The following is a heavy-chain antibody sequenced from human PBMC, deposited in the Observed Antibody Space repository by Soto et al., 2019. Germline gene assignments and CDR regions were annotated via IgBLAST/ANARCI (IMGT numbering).Heavy chain of an antibody. CDR3: ARFLGGVNCSGGSCYSEYYMDV. V-gene: IGHV4-39*01. CDR2: IYYSGST. J-gene: IGHJ6*03. D-gene: IGHD2-15*01. CDR1: GGSISSSSYY. Sequence: SETLSLTCTVSGGSISSSSYYWGWIRQPPGKGLEWIGSIYYSGSTYYNPSLKSRVTISVDTSKNQFSLKLSSVTAADTAVYYCARFLGGVNCSGGSCYSEYYMDVWGKGTTVTVSS.